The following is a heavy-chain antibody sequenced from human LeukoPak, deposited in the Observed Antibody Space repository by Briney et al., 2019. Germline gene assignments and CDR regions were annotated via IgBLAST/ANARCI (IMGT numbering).Heavy chain of an antibody. CDR3: ARGGHLNYFYYYMDV. Sequence: SQTLSLTCTVSGGSISSGTYYWSWIRQPAGKELEWIGRVYTSGSINYNPSLKSRVTISVDTSKNQFSLKLSSVTAADTAVYYCARGGHLNYFYYYMDVWGKGTTVTVSS. D-gene: IGHD3-10*01. J-gene: IGHJ6*03. CDR1: GGSISSGTYY. V-gene: IGHV4-61*02. CDR2: VYTSGSI.